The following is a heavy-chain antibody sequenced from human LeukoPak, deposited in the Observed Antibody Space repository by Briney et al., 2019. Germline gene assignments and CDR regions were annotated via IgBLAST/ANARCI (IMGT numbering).Heavy chain of an antibody. J-gene: IGHJ5*02. Sequence: ASVKVSCKASGCTFTSYAMHWVRRAPGQRLEWMGWMNPNSGNTGFAQKFQDRVTLTRNTSISTAYMELSSLRSEDTAVYYCARMNYYDSSGEDNWFDPWGQGTLVTVSS. CDR1: GCTFTSYA. CDR2: MNPNSGNT. CDR3: ARMNYYDSSGEDNWFDP. V-gene: IGHV1-8*02. D-gene: IGHD3-22*01.